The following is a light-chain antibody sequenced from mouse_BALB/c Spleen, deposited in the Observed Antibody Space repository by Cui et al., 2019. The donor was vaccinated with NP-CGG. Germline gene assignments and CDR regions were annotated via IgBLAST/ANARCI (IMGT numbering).Light chain of an antibody. CDR1: TGAVTTSNY. CDR2: GTN. J-gene: IGLJ1*01. V-gene: IGLV1*01. Sequence: QAVVTQESALTTSPGETVTLTCRSSTGAVTTSNYANWVQEKPDHLFTGLIGGTNNRVPGVPARFSGSLIGDKAVITITGAQTEDEAIYFCALWYSNHWVFGGGTKLTVL. CDR3: ALWYSNHWV.